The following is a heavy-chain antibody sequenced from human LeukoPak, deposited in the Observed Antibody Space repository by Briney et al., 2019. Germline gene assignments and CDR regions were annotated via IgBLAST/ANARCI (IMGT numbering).Heavy chain of an antibody. CDR3: AREGYSAYGLDY. Sequence: GGSLRLSCAASGFAFSNFAMHWVRQAPGKGLEWVAVVSYEGTIKYYSDSAKGRFTISRDNSNSLISLQMNNLTTEDTAVYYCAREGYSAYGLDYWGQGTLVTVSS. CDR2: VSYEGTIK. CDR1: GFAFSNFA. J-gene: IGHJ4*02. V-gene: IGHV3-30*14. D-gene: IGHD5-12*01.